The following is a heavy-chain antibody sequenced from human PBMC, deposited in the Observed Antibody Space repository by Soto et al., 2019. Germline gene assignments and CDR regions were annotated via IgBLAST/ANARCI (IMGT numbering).Heavy chain of an antibody. CDR1: GYFFTNYW. V-gene: IGHV5-51*01. CDR2: IYPGVSDT. CDR3: ARRGGSYAGPPDY. J-gene: IGHJ4*01. Sequence: PGESLKISCKGSGYFFTNYWIAWVRQMPGKGLEWMGMIYPGVSDTKISPSVQGQVALSVDRSNNTVYLQWSSLKASDTAMYFCARRGGSYAGPPDYWGRGTLVTVSS. D-gene: IGHD1-26*01.